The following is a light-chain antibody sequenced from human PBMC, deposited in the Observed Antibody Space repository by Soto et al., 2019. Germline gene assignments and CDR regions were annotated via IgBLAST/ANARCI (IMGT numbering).Light chain of an antibody. CDR1: SSDVGGYDY. V-gene: IGLV2-14*01. Sequence: QSALTQPASVSGSPGQSITISCTGTSSDVGGYDYVSWYQQHPGKAPKLIIYDVSDRPSGVSNRFSGSKSGNRASLTISGLQAEDEADYYCSSYTSSTHYVFGTGTKLTVL. CDR2: DVS. CDR3: SSYTSSTHYV. J-gene: IGLJ1*01.